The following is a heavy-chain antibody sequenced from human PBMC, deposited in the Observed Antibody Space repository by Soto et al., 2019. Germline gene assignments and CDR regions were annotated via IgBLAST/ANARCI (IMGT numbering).Heavy chain of an antibody. V-gene: IGHV4-34*01. CDR1: GGSFSGYY. CDR3: ASVLDQYYFDY. D-gene: IGHD3-3*01. Sequence: SETLSLTCAVYGGSFSGYYWSGIRQPPGKGLEWIGEINHSGSTNYNPSLKSRVTISVDTSKNQFSLKLSSVTAADTAVYYCASVLDQYYFDYWGQGTLVTVSS. CDR2: INHSGST. J-gene: IGHJ4*02.